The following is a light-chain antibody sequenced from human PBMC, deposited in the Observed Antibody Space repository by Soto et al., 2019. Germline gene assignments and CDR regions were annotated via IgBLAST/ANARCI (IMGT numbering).Light chain of an antibody. CDR2: KTS. Sequence: DIQMTQSPSTLSASVGDRVTITCRASQSFGRWLAWYQQKAGKAPELLIYKTSTLERGVPSRFSGSGSGTEFTLTISSLQPDDIATYYCQEYKTGPGYNFGQGTRLEIK. V-gene: IGKV1-5*03. J-gene: IGKJ2*01. CDR1: QSFGRW. CDR3: QEYKTGPGYN.